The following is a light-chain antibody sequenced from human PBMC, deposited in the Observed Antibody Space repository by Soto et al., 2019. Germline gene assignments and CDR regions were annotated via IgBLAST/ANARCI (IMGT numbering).Light chain of an antibody. CDR1: QSVSSSY. CDR3: QQYRSSSGLT. V-gene: IGKV3-20*01. J-gene: IGKJ4*01. Sequence: EIVLTQSPGTLSLSPGERPTLSCRASQSVSSSYLAWYQQKPGQAPRLLIYGASSRATGIPDRFSGSGSGTDFTLTISRLEPEDFAVYYCQQYRSSSGLTFGGGTKVEIK. CDR2: GAS.